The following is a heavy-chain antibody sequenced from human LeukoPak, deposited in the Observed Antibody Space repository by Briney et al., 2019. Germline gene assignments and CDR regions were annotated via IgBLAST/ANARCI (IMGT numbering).Heavy chain of an antibody. Sequence: PSETLSLTCTVSGGSISSYYWSWIRQPPGKGLEWIGYIYYSGSTNYNPSLKSRVTISVDTSKNQFSLKLSSVTAADTAVYYCARIAAAGTYYFDYWGQGTLVTVPS. J-gene: IGHJ4*02. D-gene: IGHD6-13*01. CDR1: GGSISSYY. CDR2: IYYSGST. V-gene: IGHV4-59*01. CDR3: ARIAAAGTYYFDY.